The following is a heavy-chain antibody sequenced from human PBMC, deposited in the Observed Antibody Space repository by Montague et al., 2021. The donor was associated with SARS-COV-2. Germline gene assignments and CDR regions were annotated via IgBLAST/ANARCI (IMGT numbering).Heavy chain of an antibody. D-gene: IGHD3-3*01. Sequence: SETLSLTCTVSGSSISSSSYYWGWIRRPPGKGLEWIGSIYYSGSTYYNPSLKSRVTISVDTSKNQFSLKLSSVTAADTAVYYCARHSGRDTIFGVVIIPDAFDIWGQGTMVTVSS. CDR2: IYYSGST. V-gene: IGHV4-39*01. CDR1: GSSISSSSYY. J-gene: IGHJ3*02. CDR3: ARHSGRDTIFGVVIIPDAFDI.